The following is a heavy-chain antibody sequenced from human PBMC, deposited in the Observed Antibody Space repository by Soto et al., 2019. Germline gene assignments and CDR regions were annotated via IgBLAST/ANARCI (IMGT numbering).Heavy chain of an antibody. D-gene: IGHD3-3*01. Sequence: GGSLRLSCAASGFTFSSYGMHWVRQAPGKGLEWVAVISYDGSNKYYADSVKGRFTISRDNSKNTLYLQMNSLRAEDTAVYYCAKDQEFSIGYWGQGTLVTVSS. CDR2: ISYDGSNK. CDR1: GFTFSSYG. J-gene: IGHJ4*02. CDR3: AKDQEFSIGY. V-gene: IGHV3-30*18.